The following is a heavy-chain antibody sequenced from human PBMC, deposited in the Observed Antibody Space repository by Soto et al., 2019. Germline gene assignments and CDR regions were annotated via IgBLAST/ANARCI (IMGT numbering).Heavy chain of an antibody. V-gene: IGHV3-11*05. CDR1: GFSFSDHY. J-gene: IGHJ4*02. CDR2: ISPRSNYR. CDR3: AKDPPYYDFWSGYSSYYFDY. D-gene: IGHD3-3*01. Sequence: VGSLRLSCAASGFSFSDHYMSWIRQAPGKGLEWLSYISPRSNYREYADSVKGRFTISRDNSKNTLYLQMNSLRAEDTAVYYCAKDPPYYDFWSGYSSYYFDYWGQGTLVTVSS.